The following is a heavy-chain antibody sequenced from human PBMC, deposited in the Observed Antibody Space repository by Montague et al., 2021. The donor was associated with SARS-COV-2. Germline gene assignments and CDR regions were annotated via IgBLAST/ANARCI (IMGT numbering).Heavy chain of an antibody. J-gene: IGHJ6*02. CDR3: ARQGMAGITIFGVVLPNYGMDV. CDR2: IYYSGST. V-gene: IGHV4-39*01. D-gene: IGHD3-3*01. CDR1: GGSISSSSYY. Sequence: SETLSLTCTVSGGSISSSSYYWGWIRQPPGKGLEWIGSIYYSGSTYYNPSLKSRGTISVDTSKNQFSLKLSSVTAADTAVYYCARQGMAGITIFGVVLPNYGMDVWGQGTTVTVSS.